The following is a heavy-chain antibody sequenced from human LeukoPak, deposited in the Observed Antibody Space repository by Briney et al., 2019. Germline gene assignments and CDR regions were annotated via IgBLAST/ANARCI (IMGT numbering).Heavy chain of an antibody. Sequence: GGSLRLSCAASGFTFSSYSMNWVRQAPGKGLEWVSSISSSSSYIYYADSVKGRFTISRDNAKNSLYLQMNSLRAEDTAVYYCAKGLHDYGSGSYSTEYYYYYMDVWGKGTTVTISS. D-gene: IGHD3-10*01. CDR3: AKGLHDYGSGSYSTEYYYYYMDV. CDR2: ISSSSSYI. J-gene: IGHJ6*03. CDR1: GFTFSSYS. V-gene: IGHV3-21*01.